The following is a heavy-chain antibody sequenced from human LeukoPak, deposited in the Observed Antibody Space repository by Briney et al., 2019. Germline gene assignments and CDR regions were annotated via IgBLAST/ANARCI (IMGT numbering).Heavy chain of an antibody. V-gene: IGHV1-46*01. CDR1: GYTFTSYY. Sequence: ASVKVSCKASGYTFTSYYMHWVRQAPGQGLEWMGIINPSGGSTSYAQKFQGRVTMTRDTSTSTVYMELSSLRSEDTAVYYCARVERNSKVLPRFDYWGQGTLVTVSS. J-gene: IGHJ4*02. D-gene: IGHD4-11*01. CDR2: INPSGGST. CDR3: ARVERNSKVLPRFDY.